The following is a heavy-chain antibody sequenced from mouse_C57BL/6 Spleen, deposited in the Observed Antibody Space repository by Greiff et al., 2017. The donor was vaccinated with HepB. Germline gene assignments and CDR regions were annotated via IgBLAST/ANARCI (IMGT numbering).Heavy chain of an antibody. D-gene: IGHD1-1*01. CDR1: GYTFTSYT. Sequence: QVQLKQSGAELARPGASVKMSCKASGYTFTSYTMHWVKQRPGQGLEWIGYINPSSGYTKYNQKFKDKATLTADKSSSTAYMQLSSLTSEDSAVYYCARSDYYGIAWFAYWGQGTLVTVSA. V-gene: IGHV1-4*01. J-gene: IGHJ3*01. CDR3: ARSDYYGIAWFAY. CDR2: INPSSGYT.